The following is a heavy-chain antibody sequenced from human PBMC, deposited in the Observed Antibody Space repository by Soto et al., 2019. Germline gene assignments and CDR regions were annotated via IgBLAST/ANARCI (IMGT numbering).Heavy chain of an antibody. Sequence: VGSLRLSCAASGFTFTAYGMHWVRQAPGKGLEWVAVIWYDGTKKYYADSVKGRFTISRDNSRNSLYLQVNSLRVEDTAVYYCARDLGHGNGPFDYWGQGALVTVSS. CDR2: IWYDGTKK. V-gene: IGHV3-33*01. CDR3: ARDLGHGNGPFDY. J-gene: IGHJ4*02. D-gene: IGHD1-26*01. CDR1: GFTFTAYG.